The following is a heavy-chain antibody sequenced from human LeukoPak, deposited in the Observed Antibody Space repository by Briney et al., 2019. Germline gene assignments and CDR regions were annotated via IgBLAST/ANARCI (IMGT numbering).Heavy chain of an antibody. CDR1: GDIFTFYW. Sequence: GESLKISCQGSGDIFTFYWIGWVRQVPGKGLEWMGIIYPGDSDTRYGPSFQGQVTISADRSTNTAYLQWSSLKASDTAIYYCGRGGGAATGTFDYWGQGTLVTVSS. D-gene: IGHD6-13*01. V-gene: IGHV5-51*01. CDR2: IYPGDSDT. CDR3: GRGGGAATGTFDY. J-gene: IGHJ4*02.